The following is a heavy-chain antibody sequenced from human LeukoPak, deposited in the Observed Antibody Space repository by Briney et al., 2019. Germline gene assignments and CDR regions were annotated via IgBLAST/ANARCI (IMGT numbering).Heavy chain of an antibody. V-gene: IGHV3-30*04. CDR1: GFTFSSYA. CDR2: ISYDGSNK. CDR3: ARDRAYYYDSSGYIQY. Sequence: PGGSLILSCATSGFTFSSYAMHWVRQAPGKGLEWVAVISYDGSNKYYADSVKGRFTISRDNSKNTLYLQMNSLRAEDTAVYYCARDRAYYYDSSGYIQYWGQGTLVTVSS. J-gene: IGHJ4*02. D-gene: IGHD3-22*01.